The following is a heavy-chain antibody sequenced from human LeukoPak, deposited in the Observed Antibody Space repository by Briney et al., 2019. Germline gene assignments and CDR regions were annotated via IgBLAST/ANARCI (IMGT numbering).Heavy chain of an antibody. CDR3: AKYVWTGWFDP. Sequence: SETLSLTCTVSGGSISSYYWSWIRQPPGKGLEWIGYIYYSGSTNYNPSLKSRVTISVDTSENQFSLKLTSVTAADTAVYYCAKYVWTGWFDPWGEGTLVTVSS. D-gene: IGHD3-16*01. CDR2: IYYSGST. J-gene: IGHJ5*02. V-gene: IGHV4-59*08. CDR1: GGSISSYY.